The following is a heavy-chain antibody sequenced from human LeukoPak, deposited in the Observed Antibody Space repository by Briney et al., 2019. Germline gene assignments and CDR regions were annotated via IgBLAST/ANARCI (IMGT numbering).Heavy chain of an antibody. Sequence: SVKVSCKASGGTFSSYAISWVRQAPGQGLEWMGGIIPIFGTANYAQKFQGRVTITADESTSTAYMELSSLRSEDTAVYYCATSYDGSGYYLYYFDYWGQGTLVTVSS. CDR1: GGTFSSYA. CDR3: ATSYDGSGYYLYYFDY. V-gene: IGHV1-69*01. CDR2: IIPIFGTA. J-gene: IGHJ4*02. D-gene: IGHD3-22*01.